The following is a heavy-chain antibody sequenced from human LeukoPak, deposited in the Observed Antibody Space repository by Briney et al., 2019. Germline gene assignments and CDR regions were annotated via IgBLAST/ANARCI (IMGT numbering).Heavy chain of an antibody. D-gene: IGHD7-27*01. CDR3: ARDATGDRPDAFDI. J-gene: IGHJ3*02. CDR2: INTNTGNP. V-gene: IGHV7-4-1*02. Sequence: GASVKVSCKASGYTFTSYAMNWVRQAPGQGLEWMGWINTNTGNPTYAQGFTGRFVFSLDTSVSTAYLQISSLKAEDTAVYYCARDATGDRPDAFDIWGQGTMVTVSS. CDR1: GYTFTSYA.